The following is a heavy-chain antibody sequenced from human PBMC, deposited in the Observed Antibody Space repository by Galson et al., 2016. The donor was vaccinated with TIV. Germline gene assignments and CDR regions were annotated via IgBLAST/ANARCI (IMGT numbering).Heavy chain of an antibody. D-gene: IGHD3-22*01. V-gene: IGHV3-74*01. CDR2: INGDDSST. Sequence: SLRLSCAASGFAFNNYWIHWVRQAPGKGLQWVARINGDDSSTDYAGSVEGRFNISRDNAKSAVYLQLNSLRADDTALYFCARALDYYRSSAYSYRGDFYYYAMDVWGQGTTVTVSS. J-gene: IGHJ6*02. CDR3: ARALDYYRSSAYSYRGDFYYYAMDV. CDR1: GFAFNNYW.